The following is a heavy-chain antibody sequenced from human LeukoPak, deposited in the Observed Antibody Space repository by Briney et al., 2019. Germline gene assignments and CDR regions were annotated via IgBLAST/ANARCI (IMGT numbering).Heavy chain of an antibody. D-gene: IGHD3-10*01. CDR1: GGSISSSSYY. J-gene: IGHJ3*02. Sequence: SETLSLTCTVSGGSISSSSYYWGWIRQPPGKGLEWIGEINHSGSTNYNPSLKSRVTISVDTSKNQFSLKLSSVTAADTAVYYCARIAAVLWFGELERVGAFDIWGQGTMVTVSS. CDR3: ARIAAVLWFGELERVGAFDI. CDR2: INHSGST. V-gene: IGHV4-39*07.